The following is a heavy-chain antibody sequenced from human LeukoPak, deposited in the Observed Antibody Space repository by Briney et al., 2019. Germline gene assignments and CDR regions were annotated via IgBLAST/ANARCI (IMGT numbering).Heavy chain of an antibody. D-gene: IGHD2-2*01. CDR3: AKDLCSSSSCYLDI. J-gene: IGHJ3*02. Sequence: AGGSLRLSCAASGFSFNNHGMHWARQAPGRGLEWVAFIRYDGSKKYYADSVKGRFTISRDNSKNTLYLQVNSLRVEDTAVYYCAKDLCSSSSCYLDIWGQGAMVTVSS. CDR2: IRYDGSKK. CDR1: GFSFNNHG. V-gene: IGHV3-30*02.